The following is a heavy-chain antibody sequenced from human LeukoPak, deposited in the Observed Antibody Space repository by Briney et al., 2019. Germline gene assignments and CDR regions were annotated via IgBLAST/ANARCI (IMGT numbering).Heavy chain of an antibody. CDR3: ARGSGEDGDTATPN. Sequence: QPGGSLSLSCAASGFTFSIYAMHWVRQPPRGGLGYVSAIRSNGGSTYYANSVKGRFTISRDNSKNTLYLQMGSLRAEDMAVYYCARGSGEDGDTATPNWGQGTLVTVSS. V-gene: IGHV3-64*01. CDR1: GFTFSIYA. J-gene: IGHJ4*02. CDR2: IRSNGGST. D-gene: IGHD5-18*01.